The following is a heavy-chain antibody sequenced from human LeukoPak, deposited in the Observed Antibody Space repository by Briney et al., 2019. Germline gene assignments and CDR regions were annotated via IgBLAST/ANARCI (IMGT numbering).Heavy chain of an antibody. CDR2: ISYDGSNK. CDR3: AKDRRPYYYGMDV. V-gene: IGHV3-30*18. J-gene: IGHJ6*02. Sequence: PGRSLRLSCAASGFTFSSYGMHWVRQAPGKGLECVAVISYDGSNKYYADSVKGRFTVSRDNSKNTLYLRMNSLRAEDTAVYYCAKDRRPYYYGMDVWGQGTTVTVSS. CDR1: GFTFSSYG.